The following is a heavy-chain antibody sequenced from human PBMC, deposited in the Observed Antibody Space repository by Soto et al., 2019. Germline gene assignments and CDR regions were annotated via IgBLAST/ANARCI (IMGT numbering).Heavy chain of an antibody. CDR2: ISGSGGST. CDR1: GFTFSSYA. D-gene: IGHD2-15*01. V-gene: IGHV3-23*01. Sequence: EVQLLESGGGLVQPGGSLRLSCAASGFTFSSYAMSWVRQAPGKGLEWVSAISGSGGSTYYADSVKGRFTISRDNSKNTLYLQMNSLRAEDTAVYYCAKGFVVVVAATPTAFDLWGQGTMVTVSS. J-gene: IGHJ3*01. CDR3: AKGFVVVVAATPTAFDL.